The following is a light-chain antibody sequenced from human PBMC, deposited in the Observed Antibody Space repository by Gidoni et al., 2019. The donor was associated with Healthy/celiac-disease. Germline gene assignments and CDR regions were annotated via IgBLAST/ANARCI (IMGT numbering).Light chain of an antibody. CDR2: GAS. Sequence: EIVMTQSPATLSVSPGERDTLSCRASQRVSSNLAWYQQKPGQAPRLLIYGASTRATGIPARFSGSGSGTEFTLTISSLQSEDFAVYYCQQYNNWPLFGGGTKVEIK. J-gene: IGKJ4*01. CDR1: QRVSSN. V-gene: IGKV3-15*01. CDR3: QQYNNWPL.